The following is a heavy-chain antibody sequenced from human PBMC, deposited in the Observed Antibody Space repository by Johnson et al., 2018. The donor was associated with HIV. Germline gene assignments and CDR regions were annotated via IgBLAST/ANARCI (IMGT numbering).Heavy chain of an antibody. J-gene: IGHJ3*02. V-gene: IGHV3-23*04. D-gene: IGHD2-8*02. CDR2: ISGSGGST. CDR1: GFTFDDYA. CDR3: ARDLVRASHAFDI. Sequence: VQLVESGGGLVQPGRSLRLSCAASGFTFDDYAMHWVRQAPGKGLEWVSGISGSGGSTYYADSVKGRFSISRDNSKNTLYLQMNSLRAEDTSVYYCARDLVRASHAFDIWGQGTMVTVSS.